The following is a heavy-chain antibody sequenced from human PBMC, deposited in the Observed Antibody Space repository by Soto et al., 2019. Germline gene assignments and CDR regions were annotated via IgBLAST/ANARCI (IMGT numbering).Heavy chain of an antibody. CDR3: ARGHWQLEL. V-gene: IGHV3-11*01. D-gene: IGHD6-13*01. CDR2: ITPSGSAI. J-gene: IGHJ5*02. CDR1: GFTFSDYY. Sequence: GGSMRLSCGAVGFTFSDYYMIWIRQAPGKGLEWVSYITPSGSAIYYADSVKGRFTISRDNAKDSLYLQMNSLRAEDSAVYYCARGHWQLELWGQGTQVTVSS.